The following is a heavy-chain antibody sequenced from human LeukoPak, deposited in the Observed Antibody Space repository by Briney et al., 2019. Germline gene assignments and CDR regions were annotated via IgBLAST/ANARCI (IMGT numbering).Heavy chain of an antibody. D-gene: IGHD6-13*01. CDR1: GGSFSGYY. J-gene: IGHJ4*02. V-gene: IGHV4-34*01. CDR3: ARGASSTLPFYH. Sequence: SETLSLTCAVYGGSFSGYYWSWLRQPPGKGLEWIGEINRSGSTNYNPSLKSRVTISVDTSKNQFSLKLRSVTAADTAIYYCARGASSTLPFYHWGRGTLGTGS. CDR2: INRSGST.